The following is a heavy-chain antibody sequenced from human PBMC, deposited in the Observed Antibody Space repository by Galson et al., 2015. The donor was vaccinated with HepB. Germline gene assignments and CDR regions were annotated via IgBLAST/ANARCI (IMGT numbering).Heavy chain of an antibody. CDR3: ARTPVAANDAFDI. Sequence: PALVKPTQTLTLTCTFSGFSLSTRGMRVSWIRQPPGKALEWLARIDWDDDKFYSTSLKTRLTISKDTSKNQVVLTMTNMDPVDTATYYCARTPVAANDAFDIWGQGTMVTVSS. V-gene: IGHV2-70*04. CDR1: GFSLSTRGMR. CDR2: IDWDDDK. D-gene: IGHD2-21*02. J-gene: IGHJ3*02.